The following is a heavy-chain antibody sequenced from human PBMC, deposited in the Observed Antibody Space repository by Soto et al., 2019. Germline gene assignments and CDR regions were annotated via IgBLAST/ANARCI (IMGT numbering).Heavy chain of an antibody. CDR1: GYTFTSYG. J-gene: IGHJ4*02. D-gene: IGHD3-22*01. CDR3: ARDQRPYYYDSSAPPRDY. CDR2: FSAYNGNT. V-gene: IGHV1-18*01. Sequence: ASVKVSCKASGYTFTSYGISWVRQAPGQGLEWMGWFSAYNGNTNYAQKLQGRVTMTTDTSTSTAYMELRSLRSDDTAVYYCARDQRPYYYDSSAPPRDYWGQGTLVTVSS.